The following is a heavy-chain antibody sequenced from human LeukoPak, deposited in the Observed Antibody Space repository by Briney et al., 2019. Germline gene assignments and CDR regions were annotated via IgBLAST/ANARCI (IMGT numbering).Heavy chain of an antibody. CDR1: GITFSSYA. Sequence: TGGSLRLSRAASGITFSSYAMGWVRQAPGKGLEWVSAISGSGRSTYYTDSVKGRFTISRDNSKNTVYLQMNSLRAEDTAAYYCAPGASGSYYYGMDVWGQGTTVTVSS. D-gene: IGHD1-26*01. V-gene: IGHV3-23*01. J-gene: IGHJ6*02. CDR3: APGASGSYYYGMDV. CDR2: ISGSGRST.